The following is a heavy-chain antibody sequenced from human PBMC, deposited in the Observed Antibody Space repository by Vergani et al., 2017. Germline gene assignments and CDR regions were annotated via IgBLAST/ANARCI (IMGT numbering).Heavy chain of an antibody. CDR1: DYSFGDYY. Sequence: QVQLRESGPGLVKPSETLSLTCTVSDYSFGDYYWGGVRQPSGKGLVWIGRIFGSGTTFYNTSLKSRVTMSIDTSKNHFSLRLSSVTAADTAVYFCARSGYDTSPPWWREYWGQGALVTVSS. CDR3: ARSGYDTSPPWWREY. CDR2: IFGSGTT. J-gene: IGHJ4*02. V-gene: IGHV4-4*07. D-gene: IGHD3-22*01.